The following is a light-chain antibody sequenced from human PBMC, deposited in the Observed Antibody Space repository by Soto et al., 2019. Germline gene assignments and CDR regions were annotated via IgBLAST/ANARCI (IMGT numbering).Light chain of an antibody. CDR2: DVS. V-gene: IGLV2-14*01. J-gene: IGLJ7*01. CDR3: SSYTSSSTQV. Sequence: QSALTQPASVSGSPGQSITISCTGTSSDVGGYNYVSWYQQHPGKAPKLMIYDVSNRPSGVSNRFSGSKSGNTASLTISGLQDEDEADYYCSSYTSSSTQVFGGGTQLTVL. CDR1: SSDVGGYNY.